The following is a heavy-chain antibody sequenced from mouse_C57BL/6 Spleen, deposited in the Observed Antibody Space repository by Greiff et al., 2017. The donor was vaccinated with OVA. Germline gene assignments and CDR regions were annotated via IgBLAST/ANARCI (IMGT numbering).Heavy chain of an antibody. CDR3: ARSNYYGSSYDFDY. V-gene: IGHV14-3*01. D-gene: IGHD1-1*01. Sequence: VQLKESVAELVRPGASVKLSCTASGFNIKNTYMHWVKQRPEQGLEWIGRIDPANGNTKYAPKFQGNATITADTSSNTAYLQLSSLTSEDTAIYYCARSNYYGSSYDFDYWGQGTTLTVSS. CDR2: IDPANGNT. CDR1: GFNIKNTY. J-gene: IGHJ2*01.